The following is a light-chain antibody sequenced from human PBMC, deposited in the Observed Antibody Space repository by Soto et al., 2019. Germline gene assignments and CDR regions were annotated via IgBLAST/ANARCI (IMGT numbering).Light chain of an antibody. CDR2: GAS. J-gene: IGKJ1*01. Sequence: EIVWTQSPGTLSLPPGERATLSCRASQSVSSSYLAWYQQKPGQAPRLLIYGASSRATGIPDRFSGSGSGTDFTLTISRLEPEDFAVYYCQQYGSSPRTFGQGTKVDIK. V-gene: IGKV3-20*01. CDR3: QQYGSSPRT. CDR1: QSVSSSY.